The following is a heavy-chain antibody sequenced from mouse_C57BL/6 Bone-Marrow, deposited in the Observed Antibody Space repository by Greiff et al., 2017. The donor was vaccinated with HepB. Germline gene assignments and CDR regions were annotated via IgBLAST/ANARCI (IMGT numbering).Heavy chain of an antibody. V-gene: IGHV2-9-1*01. Sequence: QVQLKESGPGLVAPSQSLSITCTVSGFSLTSYAISWVRQPPGKGLEWLGVLWTGGGTNYNSALKSRLSISKDNSKSQVFLKMNSLQTDDTARYYCARKGQLGRGDFDYWGQGTTLTVSS. J-gene: IGHJ2*01. CDR1: GFSLTSYA. D-gene: IGHD4-1*02. CDR3: ARKGQLGRGDFDY. CDR2: LWTGGGT.